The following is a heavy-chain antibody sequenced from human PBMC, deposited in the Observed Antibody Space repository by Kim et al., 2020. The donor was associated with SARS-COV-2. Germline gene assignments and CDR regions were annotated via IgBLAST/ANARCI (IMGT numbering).Heavy chain of an antibody. CDR3: ARQEVTSSFDF. J-gene: IGHJ4*02. CDR2: VNPNTGDT. CDR1: GYIFTAYY. V-gene: IGHV1-2*02. Sequence: ASVKVSCKASGYIFTAYYTHWVRQAPGQGLEWIGWVNPNTGDTDYAQKFQGRVTMTRDTSISTAYMELTRLRSDDTALYYCARQEVTSSFDFWGQVTLVT.